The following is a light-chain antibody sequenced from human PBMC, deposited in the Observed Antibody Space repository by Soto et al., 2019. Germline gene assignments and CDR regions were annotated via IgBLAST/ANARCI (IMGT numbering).Light chain of an antibody. CDR3: QQLNTYPLFT. J-gene: IGKJ3*01. CDR1: QDISRY. CDR2: AAS. V-gene: IGKV1-9*01. Sequence: DIQLTQSPSFLSAPVGDRVTITCRASQDISRYLAWYQQKAGKAPKLLIYAASTLQKGVPSRFSGSGSGTEFTLTISSLQPDDFATYYCQQLNTYPLFTFGPGTEVDI.